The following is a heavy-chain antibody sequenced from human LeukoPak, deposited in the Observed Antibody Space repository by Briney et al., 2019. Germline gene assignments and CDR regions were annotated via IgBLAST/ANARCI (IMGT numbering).Heavy chain of an antibody. J-gene: IGHJ4*02. D-gene: IGHD3-22*01. V-gene: IGHV4-39*01. Sequence: SETLSLTCTVSGGSISSSSYYWGWIRQPPGKGLEWIGCIYYSGSTYYNPSLKSRVTISVDTSKNQFSLQLSSVTAADTAVYYCARQDLRYYDSGGDFDYWGQGTLVTVSS. CDR3: ARQDLRYYDSGGDFDY. CDR2: IYYSGST. CDR1: GGSISSSSYY.